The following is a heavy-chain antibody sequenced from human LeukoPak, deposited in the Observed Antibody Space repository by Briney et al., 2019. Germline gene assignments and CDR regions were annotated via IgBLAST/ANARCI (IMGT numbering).Heavy chain of an antibody. CDR3: AKDGLPYTSTRYYLNY. D-gene: IGHD6-13*01. V-gene: IGHV1-18*01. J-gene: IGHJ4*02. CDR1: GYTFTSYG. CDR2: ISAYNGNT. Sequence: ASVKVSCKASGYTFTSYGISWVRQAPGQGLEWMGWISAYNGNTNYAQKLQGRVTMTTDTSTSTAYMELRSLRPEDTALYYCAKDGLPYTSTRYYLNYWGQGTLVTVSS.